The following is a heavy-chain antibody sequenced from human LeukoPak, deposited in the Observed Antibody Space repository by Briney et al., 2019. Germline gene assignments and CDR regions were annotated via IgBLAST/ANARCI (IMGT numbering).Heavy chain of an antibody. J-gene: IGHJ3*02. D-gene: IGHD6-13*01. Sequence: PSETLSLTCTVSGGSISNYCWSWIRQSAGKGLEWIGRIYITGSTNYNPSLKSRVSMSLDTSKNQLSLKLSSVTAADTAVYYCARGYKPASGKDGAFDIWGQGTMVTVSS. CDR1: GGSISNYC. V-gene: IGHV4-4*07. CDR2: IYITGST. CDR3: ARGYKPASGKDGAFDI.